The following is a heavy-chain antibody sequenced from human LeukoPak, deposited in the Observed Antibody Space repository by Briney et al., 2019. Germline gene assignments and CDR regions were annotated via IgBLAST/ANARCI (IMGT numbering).Heavy chain of an antibody. CDR2: ISGNNYHI. CDR3: ATSTLKYFDY. J-gene: IGHJ4*01. V-gene: IGHV3-21*01. CDR1: GFAFSSYS. Sequence: PGGSLRLSCAASGFAFSSYSMFWVRQAPGKGLGWVSAISGNNYHIYYADSMKGRFTVSRDNAENSLYLQMNSLRGEDTAVYYCATSTLKYFDYWGHGTLVTVSS.